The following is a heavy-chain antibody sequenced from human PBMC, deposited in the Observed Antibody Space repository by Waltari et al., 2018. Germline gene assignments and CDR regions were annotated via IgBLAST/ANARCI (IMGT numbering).Heavy chain of an antibody. CDR1: GYTFTSYD. V-gene: IGHV1-8*01. J-gene: IGHJ6*02. D-gene: IGHD6-13*01. CDR2: MNTTRGNK. CDR3: ARGAGESSSWFGRYYYGMDV. Sequence: QVQLVQSGAEVKKPGASVEVSSQAAGYTFTSYDINWVGMARGHGPCGMGWMERMNTTRGNKGYAQKFQGRVTMTRNTTISTAYMELSRLRSEDTAVYYCARGAGESSSWFGRYYYGMDVWGQGTTVTVSS.